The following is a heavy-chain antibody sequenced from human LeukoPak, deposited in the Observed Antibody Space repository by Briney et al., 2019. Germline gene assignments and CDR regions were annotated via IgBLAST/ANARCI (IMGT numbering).Heavy chain of an antibody. D-gene: IGHD4-17*01. CDR1: GYTFTSYY. J-gene: IGHJ4*02. CDR3: AKDAGDYGDPFWAPDY. Sequence: GASVKVSCKASGYTFTSYYMHWVRQAPGQGLEWMGIINPSGGSTSYAQKFQGRVTMTRDTSTSTVYMELSSLRSEDTAVYYCAKDAGDYGDPFWAPDYWGQGTLVTVSS. CDR2: INPSGGST. V-gene: IGHV1-46*01.